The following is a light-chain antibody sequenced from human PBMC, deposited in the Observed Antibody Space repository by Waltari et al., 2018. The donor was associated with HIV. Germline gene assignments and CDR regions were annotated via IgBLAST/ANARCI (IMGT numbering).Light chain of an antibody. CDR2: DNN. J-gene: IGLJ1*01. Sequence: QSGLTQPPSVSAAPGRKVTISCSGRSSNIGDNYVSWYEQLPGTAPKLLIYDNNKRPSGIPDRFSGSKSVTSATLGITGLQTGDEADYYCGTWDSSLSAYVFGTGTKVTVL. V-gene: IGLV1-51*01. CDR1: SSNIGDNY. CDR3: GTWDSSLSAYV.